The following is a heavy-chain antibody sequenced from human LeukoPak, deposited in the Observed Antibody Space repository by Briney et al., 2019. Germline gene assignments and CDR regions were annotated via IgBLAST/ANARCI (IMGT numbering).Heavy chain of an antibody. J-gene: IGHJ4*02. CDR1: GFTFGSYG. V-gene: IGHV3-23*01. D-gene: IGHD3-22*01. CDR3: TIMHGYYDGSGYWVQ. Sequence: GGSLRLSCAASGFTFGSYGMSWVRQAPGKGLEWVAFITTTGATTSYAGSVKGRFTISRDNARDTLYMQMNILRDEDTALYYCTIMHGYYDGSGYWVQWGQGTLVTVSS. CDR2: ITTTGATT.